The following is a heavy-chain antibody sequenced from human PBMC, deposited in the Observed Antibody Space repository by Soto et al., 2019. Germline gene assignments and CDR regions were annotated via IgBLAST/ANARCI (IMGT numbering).Heavy chain of an antibody. D-gene: IGHD6-13*01. CDR1: GGSFSGYS. CDR3: ARRPLAYFDY. V-gene: IGHV4-34*01. Sequence: SETLSLTCDAYGGSFSGYSWDWLRQSPGKGLEWIGCFWSTGATYYNPSLKGRLTISLDTSKNQFSLNLNSVTAADTAVYFCARRPLAYFDYWGRGTQVTVSS. CDR2: FWSTGAT. J-gene: IGHJ4*02.